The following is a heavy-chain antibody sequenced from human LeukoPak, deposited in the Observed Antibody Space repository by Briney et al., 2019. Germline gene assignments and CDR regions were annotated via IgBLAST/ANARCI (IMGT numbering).Heavy chain of an antibody. CDR3: AREHRDRGVTRFDY. CDR2: IYYSGST. CDR1: GGSISSSSYY. V-gene: IGHV4-39*07. D-gene: IGHD3-10*01. Sequence: SSETLSLTCTVSGGSISSSSYYWGWIRQPPGKGLEWIGSIYYSGSTYYNPSLKSRVTISVDTSKNQFSLKLSSVTAADTAVYYCAREHRDRGVTRFDYWGQGTLVTVSS. J-gene: IGHJ4*02.